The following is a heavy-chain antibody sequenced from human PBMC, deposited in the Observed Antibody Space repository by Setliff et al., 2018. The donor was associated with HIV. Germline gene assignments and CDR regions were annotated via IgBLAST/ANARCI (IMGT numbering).Heavy chain of an antibody. CDR1: GYTFTSYG. J-gene: IGHJ3*02. D-gene: IGHD3-9*01. CDR2: ISAYNGNT. V-gene: IGHV1-18*01. Sequence: ASVKVSCKASGYTFTSYGISWVRQAPGQGLEWMGWISAYNGNTNYAQKLQGRVTMTTDTSTSTAYMELSSLRSEDTAVYYCATDACHDYLTGPTPGAFDIWGQGTMVT. CDR3: ATDACHDYLTGPTPGAFDI.